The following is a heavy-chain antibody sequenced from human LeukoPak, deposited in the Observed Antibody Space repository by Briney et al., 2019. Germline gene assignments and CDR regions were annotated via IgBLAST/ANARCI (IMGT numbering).Heavy chain of an antibody. CDR1: GFTFSSYS. V-gene: IGHV3-21*01. CDR3: ARDAVAATPYYYMDV. CDR2: ISSSSSYI. J-gene: IGHJ6*03. D-gene: IGHD2-15*01. Sequence: KSGGSLRLSCAASGFTFSSYSMNWVRQAPGKGLEWVSPISSSSSYIYYADSVKGRFTISRDNAKNSLYLQMNSLRAEDTAVYYCARDAVAATPYYYMDVWGKGTTVTVSS.